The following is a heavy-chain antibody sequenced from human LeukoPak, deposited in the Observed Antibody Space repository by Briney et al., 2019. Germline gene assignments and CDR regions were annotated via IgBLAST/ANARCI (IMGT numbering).Heavy chain of an antibody. CDR1: GFTLSTYW. Sequence: GGSLRLSCAASGFTLSTYWMHWVRQAPGKGLAWVARINSDGSSTNYADSVKGRFTISRDNAKNTLYLQMNSLRAEDTAVYYCARGQWLVSHWYFDLWGRGTLVTVSS. V-gene: IGHV3-74*01. CDR3: ARGQWLVSHWYFDL. CDR2: INSDGSST. J-gene: IGHJ2*01. D-gene: IGHD6-19*01.